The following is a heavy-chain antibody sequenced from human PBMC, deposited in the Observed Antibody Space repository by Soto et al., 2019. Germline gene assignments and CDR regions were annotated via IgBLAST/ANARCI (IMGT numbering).Heavy chain of an antibody. CDR2: IYYSGST. CDR3: ARGGIAAAAPPDY. V-gene: IGHV4-31*03. CDR1: GGSISSGGYY. J-gene: IGHJ4*02. D-gene: IGHD6-13*01. Sequence: QVQLQESGPGLVKPSQTPSLTCTVSGGSISSGGYYWSWIRQHPGKGLEWIGYIYYSGSTYYNPSLKSRVTXSXDXPKNQFSLKLSSVTAADTAVYYCARGGIAAAAPPDYWGQGTLVTVSS.